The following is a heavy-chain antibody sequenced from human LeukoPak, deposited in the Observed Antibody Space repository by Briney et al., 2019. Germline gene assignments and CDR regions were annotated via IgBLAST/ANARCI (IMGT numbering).Heavy chain of an antibody. Sequence: GGSLRLSCSASGFPFSNHEMNWVRQAPGKGLEWVSGISGSAKTTYYADSMKGRLTISRDNGKNSLDLQMKNLRADDTAVYYCARPHCSSTSCYYYFDYWGQGTLVTVSS. CDR2: ISGSAKTT. D-gene: IGHD2-2*01. J-gene: IGHJ4*02. CDR3: ARPHCSSTSCYYYFDY. CDR1: GFPFSNHE. V-gene: IGHV3-48*03.